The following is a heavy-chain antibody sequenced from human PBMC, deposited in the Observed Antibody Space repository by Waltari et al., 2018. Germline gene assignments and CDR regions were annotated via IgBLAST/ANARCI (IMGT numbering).Heavy chain of an antibody. J-gene: IGHJ4*02. CDR3: ARGTTVVTQPFDY. CDR2: IIPIFGTA. D-gene: IGHD4-17*01. Sequence: PGQGLEWMGGIIPIFGTANYAQKFQGRVTITADKSTSTAYMELSSLRSEDTAVYYCARGTTVVTQPFDYWGQGTLVTVSS. V-gene: IGHV1-69*06.